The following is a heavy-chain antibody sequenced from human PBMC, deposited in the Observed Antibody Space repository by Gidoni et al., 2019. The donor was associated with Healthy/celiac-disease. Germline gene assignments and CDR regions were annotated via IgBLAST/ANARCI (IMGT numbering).Heavy chain of an antibody. D-gene: IGHD2-8*01. CDR3: ARGPRIVLMVYATLFDP. CDR2: IYYSGST. V-gene: IGHV4-39*01. Sequence: GWIRQPPGKGLEWIGSIYYSGSTYYNPSLKSRVTISVDTSKNQFSLKLSSVTAADTAVYYCARGPRIVLMVYATLFDPWGQGTLVTVSS. J-gene: IGHJ5*02.